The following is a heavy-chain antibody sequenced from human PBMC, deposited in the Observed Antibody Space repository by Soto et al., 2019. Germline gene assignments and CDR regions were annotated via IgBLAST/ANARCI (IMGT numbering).Heavy chain of an antibody. CDR2: ISSSSSYI. Sequence: EVQLVESGGGLVKPGGSLRLSCAASGFTFSSYSMNWVRQAPGKGLEWVSSISSSSSYIYYADSVKGRFTISRDNAKNSLYLQINSQTAEDTAVYYCARANPDVLRFWEWLFAFDIWGQGTMDIGSS. J-gene: IGHJ3*02. CDR1: GFTFSSYS. D-gene: IGHD3-3*01. CDR3: ARANPDVLRFWEWLFAFDI. V-gene: IGHV3-21*01.